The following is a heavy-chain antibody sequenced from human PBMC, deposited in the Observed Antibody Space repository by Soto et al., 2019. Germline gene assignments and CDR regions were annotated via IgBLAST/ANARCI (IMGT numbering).Heavy chain of an antibody. CDR2: IYYSGST. D-gene: IGHD3-3*01. Sequence: QVQLQESGPGLVKPSQTLSLTCTVSGGSISSSDYYWRWIRQHPGKGLEWIGYIYYSGSTYYNPSLKSRVTISVDTSKNQFSLKLSSVTAADTAVYYCARWWSGSRQGFDPWGQGTLVTVSS. CDR3: ARWWSGSRQGFDP. CDR1: GGSISSSDYY. V-gene: IGHV4-31*03. J-gene: IGHJ5*02.